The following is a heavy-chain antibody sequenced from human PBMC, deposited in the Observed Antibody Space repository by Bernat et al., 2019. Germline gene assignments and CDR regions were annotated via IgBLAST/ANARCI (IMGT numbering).Heavy chain of an antibody. Sequence: EVQLVESGGGLVQPGGSLRLSCVASGFTFRTYWMSWVRQAPGKGLEWVANIRQDGSEKYYVDSVKGRFTISRDNAKNSLYLQMNSLRAEDTAVYYCARPNQGFDIWGQGTMVTVSS. CDR3: ARPNQGFDI. J-gene: IGHJ3*02. CDR2: IRQDGSEK. CDR1: GFTFRTYW. D-gene: IGHD1-14*01. V-gene: IGHV3-7*03.